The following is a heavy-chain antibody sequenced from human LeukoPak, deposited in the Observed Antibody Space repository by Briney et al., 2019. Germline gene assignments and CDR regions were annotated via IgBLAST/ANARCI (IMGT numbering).Heavy chain of an antibody. CDR1: GFTFSDHY. CDR3: AREILEPGKTHEY. Sequence: GGSLRLSCAASGFTFSDHYMSWIRQARGKGLEWVSYISHTGTTMYYADSVNGRFTLSRDNARNLLYLQMNSLRAEDTAMYSCAREILEPGKTHEYWGQGTLVTVSS. CDR2: ISHTGTTM. V-gene: IGHV3-11*04. D-gene: IGHD1-1*01. J-gene: IGHJ4*02.